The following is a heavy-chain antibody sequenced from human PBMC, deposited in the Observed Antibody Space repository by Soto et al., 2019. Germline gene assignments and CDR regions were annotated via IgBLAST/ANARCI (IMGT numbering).Heavy chain of an antibody. Sequence: SGPTLVNPTQTLTLTCTFSGFSLSTSGLGVGWTRQPPGKALEWLALIYWDDDKRYSPSLKSRLTITKDTSKNQVVLTMTNMDPVDTATYYCAHSHYDYVWGSYPPDYWGQGTLVTVSS. CDR1: GFSLSTSGLG. D-gene: IGHD3-16*02. CDR3: AHSHYDYVWGSYPPDY. J-gene: IGHJ4*02. V-gene: IGHV2-5*02. CDR2: IYWDDDK.